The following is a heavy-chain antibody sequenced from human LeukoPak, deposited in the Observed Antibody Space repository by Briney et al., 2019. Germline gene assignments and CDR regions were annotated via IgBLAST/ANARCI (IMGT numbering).Heavy chain of an antibody. CDR3: AKGPKRYFDWLGNWFDP. J-gene: IGHJ5*02. V-gene: IGHV3-9*03. Sequence: GGSLRLSCAASGFTFDDYAMHWVRQAPGKGLEWVSGISWNSGSIGYADSVKGRFTISRDNAKNSLYLQMNSLRAEDMALHYCAKGPKRYFDWLGNWFDPWGQGTLVTVSS. D-gene: IGHD3-9*01. CDR1: GFTFDDYA. CDR2: ISWNSGSI.